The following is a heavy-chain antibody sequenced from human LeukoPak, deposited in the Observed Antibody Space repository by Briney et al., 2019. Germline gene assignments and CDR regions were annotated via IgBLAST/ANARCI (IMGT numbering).Heavy chain of an antibody. CDR2: IYYSGST. CDR1: GGSISSYY. CDR3: ARVRGQMATTYFDY. V-gene: IGHV4-59*01. J-gene: IGHJ4*02. D-gene: IGHD5-24*01. Sequence: SETLSLTCTVSGGSISSYYWSWLRQPPGKGLEWIGYIYYSGSTNYNPSLKSRVTISVDTSKNQFSLKLSSVTAADTAVYYCARVRGQMATTYFDYWGQGTLVTVAS.